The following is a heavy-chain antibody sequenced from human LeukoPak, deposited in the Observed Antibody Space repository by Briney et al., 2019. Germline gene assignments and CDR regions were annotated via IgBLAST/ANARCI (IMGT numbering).Heavy chain of an antibody. J-gene: IGHJ4*02. V-gene: IGHV2-70*11. Sequence: SGPALVKPTQTLTLNCTFSGFSLSTSGMCVSWIRQPPGQTLEWLARIDWDDDKYYSTSLKTRLTISKDTSKNQVVLTMTNMDPVDTATYYCARSATYYYDSSGQLNFDYWGQGTLVTVSS. CDR2: IDWDDDK. CDR3: ARSATYYYDSSGQLNFDY. CDR1: GFSLSTSGMC. D-gene: IGHD3-22*01.